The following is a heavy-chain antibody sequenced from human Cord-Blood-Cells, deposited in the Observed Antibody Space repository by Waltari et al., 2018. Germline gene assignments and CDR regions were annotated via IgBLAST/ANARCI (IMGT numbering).Heavy chain of an antibody. D-gene: IGHD3-22*01. V-gene: IGHV3-72*01. CDR2: TRNKANSYTT. Sequence: EVQLVESGGGLVQPGGSLRLSCAASGLTFSDDYMDWVRQAPGKGLEWVGRTRNKANSYTTEYAASVKGRFTISRDDSKNSLYLQMNSLKTEDTAVYYCARSYYDSSGYYYYFDYWGQGTLVTVSS. CDR3: ARSYYDSSGYYYYFDY. CDR1: GLTFSDDY. J-gene: IGHJ4*02.